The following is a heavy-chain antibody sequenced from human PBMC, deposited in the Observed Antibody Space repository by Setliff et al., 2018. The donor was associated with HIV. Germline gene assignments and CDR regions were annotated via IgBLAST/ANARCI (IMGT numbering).Heavy chain of an antibody. Sequence: SETLSLTCAVSGYSISSGYYWGWIRQPPGKGLEWIGSIYHSGSTYYNPSLKSRVTISVDTSNNQFSLSLTSVTATDTATYYCAGHYDYYDSSGYSLWGQGTLVTVSS. J-gene: IGHJ4*02. V-gene: IGHV4-38-2*01. D-gene: IGHD3-22*01. CDR3: AGHYDYYDSSGYSL. CDR2: IYHSGST. CDR1: GYSISSGYY.